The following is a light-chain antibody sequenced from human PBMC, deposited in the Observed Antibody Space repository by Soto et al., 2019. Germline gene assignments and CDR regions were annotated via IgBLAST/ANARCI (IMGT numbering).Light chain of an antibody. CDR2: AAS. CDR1: QGISSY. Sequence: IQLTQSPSSLSASVGDRVTITCRASQGISSYLAWYQQKQGKAPKLLIYAASTLKSWVPSRCSGRGAGTSFTLTIVSLQPEDFGTYYCQKLNSYPRTFGQGTKVEIK. J-gene: IGKJ1*01. CDR3: QKLNSYPRT. V-gene: IGKV1-9*01.